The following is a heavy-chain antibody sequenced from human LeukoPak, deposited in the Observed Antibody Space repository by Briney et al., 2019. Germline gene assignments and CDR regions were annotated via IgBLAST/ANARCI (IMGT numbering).Heavy chain of an antibody. J-gene: IGHJ4*02. Sequence: GRSLRLSCAASGFRFTNYAMHWVRQAPGKGLEWVAAISYDGSNNYHADSVKGRFTISRDNSKNTLYLQMNSLRAEDTAVYYCAKGHTAKDYWGQGTLVTVSS. CDR1: GFRFTNYA. V-gene: IGHV3-30-3*01. D-gene: IGHD5-18*01. CDR3: AKGHTAKDY. CDR2: ISYDGSNN.